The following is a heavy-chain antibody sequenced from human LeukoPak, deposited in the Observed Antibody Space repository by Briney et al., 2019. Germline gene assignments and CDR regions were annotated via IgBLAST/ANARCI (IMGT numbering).Heavy chain of an antibody. J-gene: IGHJ4*02. CDR3: ARDRPGYSSGWYSDY. V-gene: IGHV1-2*02. Sequence: ASVKVSCKASGHTFTGYYMHWVRQAPGQGLEWMGWINPNSGGTNYAQKFQGRVTMTRDTSISTAYMELSRLRSDDTAVYYCARDRPGYSSGWYSDYWGQGTLVTVSS. CDR2: INPNSGGT. D-gene: IGHD6-19*01. CDR1: GHTFTGYY.